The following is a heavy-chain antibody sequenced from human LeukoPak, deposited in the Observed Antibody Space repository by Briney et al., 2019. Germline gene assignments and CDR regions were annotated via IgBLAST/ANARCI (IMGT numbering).Heavy chain of an antibody. J-gene: IGHJ6*03. V-gene: IGHV3-21*01. D-gene: IGHD1-1*01. CDR2: ISSSSSYI. CDR1: GFTFRNYG. CDR3: ARVNEGAYYYYMDV. Sequence: GGSLRLSCAASGFTFRNYGMVWVRQAPGKGLEWVSSISSSSSYIYYADSVKGRFTISRDNAKNSLYLQMNSLRAEDTAVYYCARVNEGAYYYYMDVWGKGTTVTVSS.